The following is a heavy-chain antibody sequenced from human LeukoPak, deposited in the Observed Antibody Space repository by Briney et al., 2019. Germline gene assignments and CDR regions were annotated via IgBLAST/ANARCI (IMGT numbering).Heavy chain of an antibody. Sequence: PGGSLRLSCAASGFAFSTYDMNWVRQALGKGLEWVSYISSRSSTIYHADSVKGRFTISRDNAKNSLYLQMNSLRDEDTAVYYCARGLAAAAYYFDYWGQGILVTVSS. CDR2: ISSRSSTI. V-gene: IGHV3-48*02. CDR3: ARGLAAAAYYFDY. D-gene: IGHD6-13*01. J-gene: IGHJ4*02. CDR1: GFAFSTYD.